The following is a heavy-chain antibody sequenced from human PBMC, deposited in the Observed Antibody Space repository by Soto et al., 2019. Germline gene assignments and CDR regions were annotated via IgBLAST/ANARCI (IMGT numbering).Heavy chain of an antibody. J-gene: IGHJ4*02. V-gene: IGHV1-18*01. CDR3: AREYIQDIVVVVVAPEGLGY. Sequence: QVQLVQSGAEVKKPGASVKVSCKASGYTFTSYGITWVRQAPGQGLEWMGRISGYNGYSNYAQNLQGRVTMTTDTPTSTAYMELRSLRSDDTAVYYCAREYIQDIVVVVVAPEGLGYWGQGTLVTVSS. CDR2: ISGYNGYS. D-gene: IGHD2-15*01. CDR1: GYTFTSYG.